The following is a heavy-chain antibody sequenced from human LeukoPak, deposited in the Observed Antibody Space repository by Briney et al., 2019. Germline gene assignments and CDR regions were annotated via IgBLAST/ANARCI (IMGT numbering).Heavy chain of an antibody. CDR3: VKDPSSNFWGMDV. CDR1: GFIFADYA. V-gene: IGHV3-9*01. CDR2: IDWDSGRL. J-gene: IGHJ6*02. Sequence: GGSLRLSCTASGFIFADYAMHWVRQAPGKGLKWVSGIDWDSGRLGYADSVKGRFTISRDNAKKSLYLQMNSLRLEDTALYYCVKDPSSNFWGMDVWGQGTTVTVSS. D-gene: IGHD4-11*01.